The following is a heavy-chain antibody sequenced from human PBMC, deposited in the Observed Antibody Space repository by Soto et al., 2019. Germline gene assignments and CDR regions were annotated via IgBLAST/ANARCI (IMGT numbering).Heavy chain of an antibody. D-gene: IGHD1-26*01. CDR2: ISGSGDST. J-gene: IGHJ4*02. CDR3: ARRGSGSYYDY. V-gene: IGHV3-23*01. Sequence: EVQRLESGGGLVQPGGSLRLSCAASGFTFSSYVMRWVRQAPGKGLEWVSAISGSGDSTYYADSVKGRFTISRDNSRNTLYLQMNSLRAEDTAVSYCARRGSGSYYDYWGQGTLVTVSS. CDR1: GFTFSSYV.